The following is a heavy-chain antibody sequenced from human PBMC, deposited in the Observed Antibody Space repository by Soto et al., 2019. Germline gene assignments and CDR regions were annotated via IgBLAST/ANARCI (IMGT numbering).Heavy chain of an antibody. CDR1: GFTFSSHD. D-gene: IGHD3-10*01. J-gene: IGHJ5*02. CDR3: TRGGIWGVSWNWFDT. V-gene: IGHV3-13*01. Sequence: EVQLVESGGGLVQPGGSLRLSCVASGFTFSSHDMHWVRQVTGKGVEWVSGIDSAGDAKYPASVKGRFTISRENAKNSLYLQMNSLRAEDTAMYYCTRGGIWGVSWNWFDTWGQGTLVTVPS. CDR2: IDSAGDA.